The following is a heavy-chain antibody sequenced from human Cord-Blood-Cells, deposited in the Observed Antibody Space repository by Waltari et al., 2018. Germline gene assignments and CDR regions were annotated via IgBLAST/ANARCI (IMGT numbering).Heavy chain of an antibody. J-gene: IGHJ4*02. CDR3: ARDPPITMVRGDNFDY. CDR2: TNPNRGGT. D-gene: IGHD3-10*01. Sequence: QVQLVQSGAEVKKPGASVKVSCKASGYTFTGYYMHWVRQAPGQGLEWRGGTNPNRGGTTDAQKCRARVTMTRETSISTAYMELSRLRSDDTAVYYCARDPPITMVRGDNFDYWGQGTLVTVSS. CDR1: GYTFTGYY. V-gene: IGHV1-2*02.